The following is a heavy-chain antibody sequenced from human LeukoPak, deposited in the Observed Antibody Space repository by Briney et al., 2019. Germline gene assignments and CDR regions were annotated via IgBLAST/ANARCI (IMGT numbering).Heavy chain of an antibody. Sequence: SVKVSCKASGYTFTGYYMHWVRQAPGQGLEWMGGIIPIFGTANYAQKFQGRVTITTDESTSTASMELSSLRSEDTAGYYCARDNYAGAIWFDPWGQGTLVTVSS. D-gene: IGHD1-7*01. J-gene: IGHJ5*02. CDR2: IIPIFGTA. V-gene: IGHV1-69*05. CDR3: ARDNYAGAIWFDP. CDR1: GYTFTGYY.